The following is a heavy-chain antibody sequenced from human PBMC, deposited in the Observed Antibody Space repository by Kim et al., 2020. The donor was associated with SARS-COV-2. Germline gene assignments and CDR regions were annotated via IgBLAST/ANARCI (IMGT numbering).Heavy chain of an antibody. J-gene: IGHJ4*02. D-gene: IGHD4-17*01. CDR1: GFTFSTSP. Sequence: GGSLRLSCVASGFTFSTSPMGWVRQAPGEGLEWVSRISWDGTRTYYADSVKGRVTMSSDKSKNTVYLHMNNLRVEDTAVYYCAKGVTNSGFDYWGQGAQGTVSS. V-gene: IGHV3-23*01. CDR3: AKGVTNSGFDY. CDR2: ISWDGTRT.